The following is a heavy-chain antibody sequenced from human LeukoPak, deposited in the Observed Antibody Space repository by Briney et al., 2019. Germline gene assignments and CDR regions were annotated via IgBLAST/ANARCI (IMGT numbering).Heavy chain of an antibody. J-gene: IGHJ4*02. V-gene: IGHV2-5*02. CDR2: IYWDDDK. D-gene: IGHD2-15*01. CDR3: AHTRVVVAATNFDY. Sequence: GWIRQPPGKALEWLALIYWDDDKRYSPSLKSRLTITKATSKNQAVLTMTNMDPVDTATYYCAHTRVVVAATNFDYWGQGTLVTVSS.